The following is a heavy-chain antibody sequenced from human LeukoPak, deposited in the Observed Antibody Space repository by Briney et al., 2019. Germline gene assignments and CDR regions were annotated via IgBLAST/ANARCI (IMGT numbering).Heavy chain of an antibody. D-gene: IGHD2-15*01. CDR1: GYTFTSYY. Sequence: GASVKVSCKASGYTFTSYYIHWVRQAPGQGLGWMGIINPSGETTSYAQKFQGRVTMTRDMSTSTVYLELSSLRSEDTAVYYCARVSEGGGTFNAFDYWGQGTLVTVSS. CDR3: ARVSEGGGTFNAFDY. CDR2: INPSGETT. J-gene: IGHJ4*02. V-gene: IGHV1-46*01.